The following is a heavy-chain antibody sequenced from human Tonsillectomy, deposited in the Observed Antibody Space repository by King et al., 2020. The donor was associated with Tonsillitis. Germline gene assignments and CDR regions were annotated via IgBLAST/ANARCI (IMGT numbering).Heavy chain of an antibody. Sequence: VQLVESGGGLIQPGGSLRLSCAASGFIVSNDYMSWVRQAPGKGLEWVSVLYSGGHTYYADSVKGRFTVSRDNSKNTVYRQMNSLRAEDTAVYYCARDLGLEMGNYYYYYMDVWGKGTTVTVS. CDR3: ARDLGLEMGNYYYYYMDV. CDR2: LYSGGHT. V-gene: IGHV3-53*01. J-gene: IGHJ6*03. D-gene: IGHD5-24*01. CDR1: GFIVSNDY.